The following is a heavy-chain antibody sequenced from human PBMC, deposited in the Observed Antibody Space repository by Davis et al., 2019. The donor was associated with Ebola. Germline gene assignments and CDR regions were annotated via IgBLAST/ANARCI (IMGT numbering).Heavy chain of an antibody. V-gene: IGHV4-38-2*02. D-gene: IGHD3-10*01. Sequence: SETLSLTCTVTRFSITNGYHWAWIRQPPGKGLEWIGNVHHSGNTYYNPSLQSRLTMSVDTSRNHFSLKLTSVTAADTAVYYCATNAGGYCKDATCHRGWFDPWGQGILVTVSS. J-gene: IGHJ5*02. CDR1: RFSITNGYH. CDR3: ATNAGGYCKDATCHRGWFDP. CDR2: VHHSGNT.